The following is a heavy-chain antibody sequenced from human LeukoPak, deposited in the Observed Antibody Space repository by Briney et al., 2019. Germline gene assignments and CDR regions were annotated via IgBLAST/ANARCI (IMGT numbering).Heavy chain of an antibody. CDR1: GFSISSYY. D-gene: IGHD3-10*01. J-gene: IGHJ4*02. V-gene: IGHV4-59*01. Sequence: PSETLSLTCTVSGFSISSYYWSWVRQPPGKGLEWIAYIHFGGDTNYNPSFKSRLTTSVDTSKNLFSLNLNSVTAADTAVYYCVRDRWLDYWGQGIQVTVSS. CDR2: IHFGGDT. CDR3: VRDRWLDY.